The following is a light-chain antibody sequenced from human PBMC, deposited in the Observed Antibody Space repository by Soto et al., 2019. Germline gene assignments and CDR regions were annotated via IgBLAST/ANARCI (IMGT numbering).Light chain of an antibody. CDR1: QSVSSSY. J-gene: IGKJ1*01. Sequence: EVVLTQPPGTLSLSAGERATLSCRASQSVSSSYLAWYQQKPGQAPRLLIYGASSRATDIPDRITGSGSGTDFTLTISRLEPEDFAVYYCQHYGSTPWTFGQGTKVDIK. V-gene: IGKV3-20*01. CDR2: GAS. CDR3: QHYGSTPWT.